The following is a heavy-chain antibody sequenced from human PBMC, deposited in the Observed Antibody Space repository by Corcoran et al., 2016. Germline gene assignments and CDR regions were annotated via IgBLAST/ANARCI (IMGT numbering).Heavy chain of an antibody. CDR3: ARSPEYSSSWYVISTYLDY. CDR1: GFTFSSYS. V-gene: IGHV3-48*02. D-gene: IGHD6-13*01. J-gene: IGHJ4*02. Sequence: EVQLVESGGGLVQPGGSLRLSCAASGFTFSSYSMNWVRQAPGKGLEWVSYISSSSTIYYADSVKGRFTISRDNAKNSLYLQMNSMRDEDTAVYYCARSPEYSSSWYVISTYLDYWGQGTLVTVSS. CDR2: ISSSSTI.